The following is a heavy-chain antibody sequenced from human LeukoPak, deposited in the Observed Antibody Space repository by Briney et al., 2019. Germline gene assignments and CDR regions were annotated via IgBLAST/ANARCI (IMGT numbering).Heavy chain of an antibody. CDR3: ARVKDLLWFGELPDYYYMDV. CDR1: GFNFDKYN. Sequence: GGSLRLSCAASGFNFDKYNMNWVRQAPGKGLEWISYISLSGSPIYYADSVKGRFTISRDNAKNTLYLQMNSLRAEDTAVYYCARVKDLLWFGELPDYYYMDVWGKGTTVTVSS. V-gene: IGHV3-48*04. CDR2: ISLSGSPI. J-gene: IGHJ6*03. D-gene: IGHD3-10*01.